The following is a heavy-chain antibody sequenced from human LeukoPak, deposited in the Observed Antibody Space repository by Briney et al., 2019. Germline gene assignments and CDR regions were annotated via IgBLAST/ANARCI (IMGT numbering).Heavy chain of an antibody. CDR1: GGSISSYY. V-gene: IGHV4-59*01. CDR3: ARVGAVAGSMDDAFDI. Sequence: PPETLSLTCAVYGGSISSYYWSWIRQPPGKGLEWIGYIYYSGSTNYNPSLKSRVTISVDTSKNQFSLKLSSVTAADTAVYYCARVGAVAGSMDDAFDIWGQGTMVTVSS. D-gene: IGHD6-19*01. CDR2: IYYSGST. J-gene: IGHJ3*02.